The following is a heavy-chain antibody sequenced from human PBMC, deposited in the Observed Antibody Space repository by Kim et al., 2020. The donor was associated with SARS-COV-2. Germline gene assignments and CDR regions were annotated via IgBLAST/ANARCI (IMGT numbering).Heavy chain of an antibody. D-gene: IGHD5-18*01. J-gene: IGHJ4*02. V-gene: IGHV3-9*01. CDR1: GFTFGDYA. CDR3: AKDKYPSHTAMVEY. Sequence: GGSLRLSCAASGFTFGDYAMHWVRQAPGKGLEWVSGISWNSGSIGYADSVKGRFTISRDNAKNSLYLQMNSLRAEDTALYYCAKDKYPSHTAMVEYWGQGTLVTVSS. CDR2: ISWNSGSI.